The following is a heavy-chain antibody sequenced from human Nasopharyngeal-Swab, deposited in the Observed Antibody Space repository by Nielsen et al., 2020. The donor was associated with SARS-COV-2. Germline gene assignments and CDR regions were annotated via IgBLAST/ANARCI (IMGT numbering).Heavy chain of an antibody. CDR3: ARDGYDILTGYYPPPYYGMDV. V-gene: IGHV1-69*13. CDR1: GGTFSSYA. D-gene: IGHD3-9*01. CDR2: IIPIFGTA. J-gene: IGHJ6*02. Sequence: SLKVSCKASGGTFSSYAISWVRQPPGQGLEWMGGIIPIFGTANYAQKFQGRVTITADEPTSTAYMELSSLRSEDTAVYYCARDGYDILTGYYPPPYYGMDVWGQGTTVTVSS.